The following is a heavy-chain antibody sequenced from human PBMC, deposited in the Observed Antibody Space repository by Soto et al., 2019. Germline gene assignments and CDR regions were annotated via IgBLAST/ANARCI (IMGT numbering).Heavy chain of an antibody. D-gene: IGHD3-9*01. CDR2: IYYSGST. V-gene: IGHV4-59*12. J-gene: IGHJ6*02. Sequence: SETLSLTCTVSGGSISSYYWSWIRQPPGKGLEWIGYIYYSGSTNYNPSLKSRVTISVDTSKNQFSLKLSSVTAADTAVYYCARCSRYYDILTGSRHYYYYGMDVWGQGTTVTVS. CDR1: GGSISSYY. CDR3: ARCSRYYDILTGSRHYYYYGMDV.